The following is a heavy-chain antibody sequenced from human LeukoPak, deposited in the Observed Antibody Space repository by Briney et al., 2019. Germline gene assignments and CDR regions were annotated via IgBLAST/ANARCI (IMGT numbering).Heavy chain of an antibody. CDR1: GFTFTSYA. CDR3: AKDQSYYNWFDP. Sequence: GGSLRLSCAASGFTFTSYAMTWVRHSPGEGLEWVSSIDADGAATFYADSVKGRFSISRDNAKNTVGLQMHSLTAEDSAVYYCAKDQSYYNWFDPRGQGTLVTVSP. D-gene: IGHD3-10*01. V-gene: IGHV3-23*01. CDR2: IDADGAAT. J-gene: IGHJ5*02.